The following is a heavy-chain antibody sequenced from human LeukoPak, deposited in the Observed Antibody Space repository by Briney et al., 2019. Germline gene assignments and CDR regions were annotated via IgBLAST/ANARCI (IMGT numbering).Heavy chain of an antibody. J-gene: IGHJ5*02. CDR1: GYTFTSYD. CDR3: ARVVTVTSGLGWFDP. Sequence: ASVKVSCKASGYTFTSYDINWVRQATGQGLEWMGWMNPNSGNTGYAQKFQGIVTMTRNTSISTAYMELSSLRSGDTAVYYCARVVTVTSGLGWFDPWGQGTLVTVSS. D-gene: IGHD4-17*01. CDR2: MNPNSGNT. V-gene: IGHV1-8*01.